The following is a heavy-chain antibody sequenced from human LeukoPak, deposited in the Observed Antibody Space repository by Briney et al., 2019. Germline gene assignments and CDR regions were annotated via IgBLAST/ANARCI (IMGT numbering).Heavy chain of an antibody. D-gene: IGHD3-9*01. V-gene: IGHV3-48*01. Sequence: PGGSLRLSCAASGITFSNFGMNWVRQAPGKGLEWISYISGSSSTIHYADSVKARVTISRDDAKHSLYLQMNSLRVEDTAVYYCAKAPPRLDNWFDTWGQGTLVTVSS. CDR3: AKAPPRLDNWFDT. CDR2: ISGSSSTI. CDR1: GITFSNFG. J-gene: IGHJ5*02.